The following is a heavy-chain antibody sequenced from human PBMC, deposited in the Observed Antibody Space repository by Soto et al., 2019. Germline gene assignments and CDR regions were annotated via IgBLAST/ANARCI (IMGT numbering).Heavy chain of an antibody. Sequence: GGSLRLSCAASGFTFSDYYMSWIRQAPGKGLEWVSYISSSGSTIYYADSVKGRFTISRDNAKNSLYLQMNSLRAEDTAVYYCARDTRGPFGIAAQKRYDYWGQGTLVTVSS. CDR1: GFTFSDYY. CDR3: ARDTRGPFGIAAQKRYDY. CDR2: ISSSGSTI. V-gene: IGHV3-11*01. D-gene: IGHD6-13*01. J-gene: IGHJ4*02.